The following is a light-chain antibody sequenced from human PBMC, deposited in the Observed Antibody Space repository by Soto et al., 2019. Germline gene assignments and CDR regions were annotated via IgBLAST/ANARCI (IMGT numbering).Light chain of an antibody. V-gene: IGLV2-11*01. J-gene: IGLJ3*02. Sequence: QSALTQPRSVPGSPGQSVTFSCTGTSGDIGAYNYVSWYQFHPGKAPKMIIYDVNKRPSGVPDRFSGSKSGNTASLTISWLQAEDEADYYCCSYAHTSRVFGGGTKVTVL. CDR1: SGDIGAYNY. CDR3: CSYAHTSRV. CDR2: DVN.